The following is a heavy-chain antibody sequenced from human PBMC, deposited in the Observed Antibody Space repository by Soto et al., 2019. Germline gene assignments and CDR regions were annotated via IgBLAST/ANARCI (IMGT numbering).Heavy chain of an antibody. CDR2: ITSSSTYI. Sequence: XGSLRLSCVASGFTFSAYSMSWVRQAPGQGLEWVSSITSSSTYIYYTRSVEGRFTISRDDAKNSLHLQMKSLRAEDTAVYYCARDLLEGYGHARQPDYWGQGTLVTVSS. CDR1: GFTFSAYS. V-gene: IGHV3-21*06. J-gene: IGHJ4*02. D-gene: IGHD5-18*01. CDR3: ARDLLEGYGHARQPDY.